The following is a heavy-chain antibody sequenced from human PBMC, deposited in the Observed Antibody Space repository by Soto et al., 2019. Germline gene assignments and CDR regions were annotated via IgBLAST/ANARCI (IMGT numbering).Heavy chain of an antibody. CDR3: AQTLGSAVAGPGRFDL. Sequence: QVQLVQSGAEVKKPGSSVKVSCKASGGTFSRYAISWVRQAPGQGLEWMGGITPMFGTANYAQKFQGRVTITAEEATGTVHMGVRRLRSEDTAVYYCAQTLGSAVAGPGRFDLWGRGTLVIVSS. D-gene: IGHD6-19*01. V-gene: IGHV1-69*12. J-gene: IGHJ2*01. CDR2: ITPMFGTA. CDR1: GGTFSRYA.